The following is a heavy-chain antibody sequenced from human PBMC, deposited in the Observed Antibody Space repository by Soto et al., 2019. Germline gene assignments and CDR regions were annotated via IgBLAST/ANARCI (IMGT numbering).Heavy chain of an antibody. CDR3: ARGGDIVVVPAAILYYYYGMDV. CDR2: ISAYNGNT. V-gene: IGHV1-18*01. Sequence: ASVKVSCKASGYTFTSYGISWVRQAPGQGLEWMGWISAYNGNTNYAQKLQGRVTMTTDTSRSTAYMELMSLRSDDTAVYYCARGGDIVVVPAAILYYYYGMDVWGQGTTVTVSS. D-gene: IGHD2-2*02. CDR1: GYTFTSYG. J-gene: IGHJ6*02.